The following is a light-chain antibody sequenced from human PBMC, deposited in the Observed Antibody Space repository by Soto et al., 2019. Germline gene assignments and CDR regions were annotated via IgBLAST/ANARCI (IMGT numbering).Light chain of an antibody. CDR2: DTS. V-gene: IGKV3-15*01. CDR1: QSVRSY. Sequence: ESMLTQSPDTLSLSPGERATLSCRASQSVRSYLAWYQQKPGQAPRLLIYDTSTRATGIPARFSGSGSGTEFTLTISSLQSEDFAVYYCQQYNNWPFTFGQGTRLEIK. CDR3: QQYNNWPFT. J-gene: IGKJ5*01.